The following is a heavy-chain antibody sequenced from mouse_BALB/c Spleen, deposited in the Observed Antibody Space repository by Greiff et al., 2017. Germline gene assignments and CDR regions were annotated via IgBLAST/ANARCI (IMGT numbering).Heavy chain of an antibody. V-gene: IGHV1-80*01. Sequence: QVQLQQSGAELVRPGSSVKISCKASGYAFSSYWMNWVKQRPGQGLEWIGQIYPGDGDTNYNGKFKGKATLTADKSSSTAYMQLSSLTSEDSAVYFCAKRGHYYGFMDYWGQGTSVTVSS. CDR3: AKRGHYYGFMDY. D-gene: IGHD1-2*01. CDR2: IYPGDGDT. CDR1: GYAFSSYW. J-gene: IGHJ4*01.